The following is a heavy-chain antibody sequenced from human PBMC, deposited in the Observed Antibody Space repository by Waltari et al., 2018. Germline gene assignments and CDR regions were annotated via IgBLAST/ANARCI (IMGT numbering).Heavy chain of an antibody. Sequence: QVQLVQSGAEVKKPGASVKVSCKASGYTFTSYAMHWVRQAPGQRLEWMGWINAGNGNTKYSQKFQGRVTITRDTSASTAYMELSSLRSEDTAVYYCARQRSGYYHDAFDIWGQGTMVTVSS. V-gene: IGHV1-3*01. D-gene: IGHD3-22*01. CDR1: GYTFTSYA. CDR3: ARQRSGYYHDAFDI. CDR2: INAGNGNT. J-gene: IGHJ3*02.